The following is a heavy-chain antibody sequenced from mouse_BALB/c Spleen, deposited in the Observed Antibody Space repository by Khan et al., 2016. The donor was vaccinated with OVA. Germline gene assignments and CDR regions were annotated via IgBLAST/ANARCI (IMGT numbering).Heavy chain of an antibody. V-gene: IGHV2-2*02. Sequence: QVQLQQSGPGLVQPSQSLSITCTVSGFSLTSYGVHWVRQSPGKGLEWLGVIWSGGITDYNATFISRLSISKDISKSQVFFKMNSLQANDTATYYCARNRNGYFDYWGQGTTLTVSS. D-gene: IGHD1-1*02. CDR3: ARNRNGYFDY. J-gene: IGHJ2*01. CDR1: GFSLTSYG. CDR2: IWSGGIT.